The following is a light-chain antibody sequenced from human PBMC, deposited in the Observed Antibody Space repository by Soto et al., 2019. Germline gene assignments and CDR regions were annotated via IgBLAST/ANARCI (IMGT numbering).Light chain of an antibody. Sequence: QSALTQPASVSGSPGQSITISCSGTSSDVGVYNYASWYQQHPGKAPKLMIYEVNNRPSGVSNRFSGSKSGNSASLTISGHQSEDEADYYCSSYTHSSTVVFGGGTKLTVL. V-gene: IGLV2-14*01. CDR1: SSDVGVYNY. J-gene: IGLJ3*02. CDR2: EVN. CDR3: SSYTHSSTVV.